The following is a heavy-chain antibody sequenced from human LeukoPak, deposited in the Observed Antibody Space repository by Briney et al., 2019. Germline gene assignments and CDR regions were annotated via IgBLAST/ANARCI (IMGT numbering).Heavy chain of an antibody. CDR1: GFTFSSYA. V-gene: IGHV3-23*01. CDR3: AKDFSSQSIAVAGRPYYYYYGMDV. J-gene: IGHJ6*04. CDR2: ISGSGGST. Sequence: GSLRLSCAASGFTFSSYAMSWVRQAPGKGMEWVSAISGSGGSTYYADSVKGRFTIPRDNSKNTLYLQMNSLRAEDTAVYYCAKDFSSQSIAVAGRPYYYYYGMDVWGKGTTVTVSS. D-gene: IGHD6-19*01.